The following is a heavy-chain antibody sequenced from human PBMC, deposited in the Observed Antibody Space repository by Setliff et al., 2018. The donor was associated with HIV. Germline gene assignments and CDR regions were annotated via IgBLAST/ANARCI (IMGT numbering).Heavy chain of an antibody. CDR1: GFAFDNYW. Sequence: QTGGSLRLSCAASGFAFDNYWMDWVRQAPGKGLVWVSRITNDGTTTTYADSVKGRFTISRDNAKNSLYLQMNSLRVEDTAVYYCARDGIAARWALDYWGQGIVVTVSS. CDR3: ARDGIAARWALDY. J-gene: IGHJ4*02. CDR2: ITNDGTTT. V-gene: IGHV3-74*01. D-gene: IGHD6-6*01.